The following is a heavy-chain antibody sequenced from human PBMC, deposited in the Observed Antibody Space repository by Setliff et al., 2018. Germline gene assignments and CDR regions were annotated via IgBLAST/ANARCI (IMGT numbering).Heavy chain of an antibody. Sequence: PGGSLRLSCAASGFTFSLYEMNWVRQAPGKGLEWLSDISSRSNTIYYADSVRGRFTISRDNAKNSLYLQMNSLKTEDTAVYYCTRVRGYLFDPWGQGTLVTVSS. D-gene: IGHD6-25*01. J-gene: IGHJ5*02. V-gene: IGHV3-48*03. CDR2: ISSRSNTI. CDR1: GFTFSLYE. CDR3: TRVRGYLFDP.